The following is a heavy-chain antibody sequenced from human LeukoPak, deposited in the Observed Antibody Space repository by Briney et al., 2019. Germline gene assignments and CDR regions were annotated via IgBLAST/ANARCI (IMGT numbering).Heavy chain of an antibody. J-gene: IGHJ4*02. CDR1: GGSISSYY. CDR3: ARETAAGHFDY. CDR2: IYYSGST. Sequence: SETLSLTCTVSGGSISSYYWSWIRQPPGKGLEWIGYIYYSGSTNYNPSLTSRVTISVDTSKNQFSLKLSSVTAADTAVYYCARETAAGHFDYWGQGTLVTVSS. D-gene: IGHD6-13*01. V-gene: IGHV4-59*01.